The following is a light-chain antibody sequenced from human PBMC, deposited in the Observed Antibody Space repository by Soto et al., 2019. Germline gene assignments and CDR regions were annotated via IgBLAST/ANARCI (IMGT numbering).Light chain of an antibody. J-gene: IGKJ1*01. Sequence: EIVLTQSPGTLSLSPGERATLSCRASQSVSSSHLAWYQQKPGQAPRLLISGASSRATGIPDRFTGSGSGTDFTLTISRLEPEDFTLYYCQQYGSSPRTFGQGTKVEI. CDR3: QQYGSSPRT. V-gene: IGKV3-20*01. CDR2: GAS. CDR1: QSVSSSH.